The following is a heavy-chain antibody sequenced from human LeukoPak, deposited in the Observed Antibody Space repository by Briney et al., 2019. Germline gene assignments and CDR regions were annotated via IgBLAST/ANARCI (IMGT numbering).Heavy chain of an antibody. V-gene: IGHV3-23*01. CDR3: AKDRAGTPWAD. D-gene: IGHD1-1*01. CDR1: GSTFSTYT. J-gene: IGHJ4*02. Sequence: GGSLRLSCAASGSTFSTYTMTWVRQAPGKGLECVSTIDGRGADTYYADSVKGRFTISRDNSRNTVYLQMNSLRADDTAVYYCAKDRAGTPWADWGQGTLVTVSS. CDR2: IDGRGADT.